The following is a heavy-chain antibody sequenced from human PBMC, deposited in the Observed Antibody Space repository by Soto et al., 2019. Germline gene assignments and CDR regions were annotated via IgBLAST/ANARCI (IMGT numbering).Heavy chain of an antibody. Sequence: QVQLQESGPGLVRPSETLSLTCTVSGGSISSYYWNWIRQPPGKGLEWIGYVYYTGSTSYNPSLKSRVSISVDTSKNQFSLDLGSVTAADTAVYYCARDYYYDSSCLGYWGQGTLVTVSS. CDR3: ARDYYYDSSCLGY. J-gene: IGHJ4*02. V-gene: IGHV4-59*01. D-gene: IGHD3-22*01. CDR1: GGSISSYY. CDR2: VYYTGST.